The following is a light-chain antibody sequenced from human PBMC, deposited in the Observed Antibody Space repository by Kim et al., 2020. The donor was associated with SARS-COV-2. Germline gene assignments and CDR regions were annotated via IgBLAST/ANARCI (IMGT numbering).Light chain of an antibody. V-gene: IGKV1-5*01. CDR2: DAS. J-gene: IGKJ1*01. CDR3: HQYNSYSPT. CDR1: QSISSW. Sequence: DIQMTQSPSTLSASVGDRVTITCRASQSISSWLAWYQQKPGKAPKLLIYDASSLVSGVPQRFSGSGSGTEFTLTISSLQPDDFATYYCHQYNSYSPTFGQGTKVDIK.